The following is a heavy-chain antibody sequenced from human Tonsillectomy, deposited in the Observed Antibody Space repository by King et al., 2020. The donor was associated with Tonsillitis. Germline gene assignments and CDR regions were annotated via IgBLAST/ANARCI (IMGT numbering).Heavy chain of an antibody. J-gene: IGHJ3*02. V-gene: IGHV2-5*02. D-gene: IGHD2-21*02. CDR2: IYWDDDK. CDR3: AHILVENDCGGDCYLGIALDI. CDR1: GFSLSTSGVG. Sequence: FTLKESGPTLVKPTQTLTLTCTFSGFSLSTSGVGVGWIRQPPGKALDWLALIYWDDDKRYSPSLKNRLTITKDTSKNQVVLTMTNMDPVDTATYYCAHILVENDCGGDCYLGIALDIWGQGTMVTVSS.